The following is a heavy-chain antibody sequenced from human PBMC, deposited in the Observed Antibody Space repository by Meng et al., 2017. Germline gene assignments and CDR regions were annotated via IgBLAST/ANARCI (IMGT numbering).Heavy chain of an antibody. CDR2: ISSSGSTI. CDR3: ASIYLSGSGSYRPWGAYDI. Sequence: GESLKISCAASGFTFSNAWMSWVRQAPGKGLEWVSYISSSGSTIYYADSVKGRFTISRDNAKNSLYLQMNSLRAEDTAVYYCASIYLSGSGSYRPWGAYDIWGQGTMVTVSS. D-gene: IGHD3-10*01. CDR1: GFTFSNAW. J-gene: IGHJ3*02. V-gene: IGHV3-11*04.